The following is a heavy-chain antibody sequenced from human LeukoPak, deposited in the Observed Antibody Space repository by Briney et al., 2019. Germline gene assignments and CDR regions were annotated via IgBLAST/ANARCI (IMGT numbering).Heavy chain of an antibody. CDR2: IYYSGST. Sequence: SETLSLTCTVSGGSISSYYWSWIRQPPGKGLEWIGYIYYSGSTNYNPSLKSRVTISVDTSKNQFSLKLSSVTAADTAVYYCGREGDFYGGRDYGVDVWGQGTTVTVSS. CDR3: GREGDFYGGRDYGVDV. CDR1: GGSISSYY. V-gene: IGHV4-59*01. J-gene: IGHJ6*02. D-gene: IGHD3-10*01.